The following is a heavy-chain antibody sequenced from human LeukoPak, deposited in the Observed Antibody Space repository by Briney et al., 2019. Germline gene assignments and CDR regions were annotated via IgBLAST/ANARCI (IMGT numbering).Heavy chain of an antibody. CDR2: INPNSGGT. Sequence: ASVKVSCKASGYTFTGYYMHWVRQAPGQGLEWMGWINPNSGGTNYAQKFQGRVTMTRDTSISTAYMELSRLRSDDTAVHYCARDFYYYDSSGYYPDYWGQGTLVTVSS. CDR3: ARDFYYYDSSGYYPDY. D-gene: IGHD3-22*01. V-gene: IGHV1-2*02. J-gene: IGHJ4*02. CDR1: GYTFTGYY.